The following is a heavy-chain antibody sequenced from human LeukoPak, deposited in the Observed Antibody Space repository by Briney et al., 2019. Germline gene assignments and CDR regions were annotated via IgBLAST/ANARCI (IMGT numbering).Heavy chain of an antibody. D-gene: IGHD4-23*01. V-gene: IGHV1-18*01. Sequence: ASVKVSCKASGYTFTNYDISWVRQAPGQGLEWLGWISPYIGDTTYAQKLQGRVTMTTDTSTSTAYMELRNLRSDDTAVYYCARERGGNEFDLWGQGTLVTVTS. CDR1: GYTFTNYD. CDR2: ISPYIGDT. CDR3: ARERGGNEFDL. J-gene: IGHJ4*02.